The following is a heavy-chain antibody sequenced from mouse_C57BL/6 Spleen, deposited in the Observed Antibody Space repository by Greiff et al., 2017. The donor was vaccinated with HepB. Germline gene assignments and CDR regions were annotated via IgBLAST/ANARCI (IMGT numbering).Heavy chain of an antibody. CDR2: INPSSGYT. CDR1: GYTFTSYW. Sequence: QVHVKQSGAELAKPGASVKLSCKASGYTFTSYWMHWVKQRPGQGLEWIGYINPSSGYTKYNQKFKDKATLTADKSSSTAYMQLSSLTYEDSAVYYCARFLSSQYYFDYWGQGTTLTVSS. CDR3: ARFLSSQYYFDY. V-gene: IGHV1-7*01. J-gene: IGHJ2*01. D-gene: IGHD1-1*01.